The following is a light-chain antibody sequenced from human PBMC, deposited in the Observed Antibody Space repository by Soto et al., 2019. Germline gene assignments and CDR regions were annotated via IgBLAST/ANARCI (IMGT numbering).Light chain of an antibody. CDR3: QSYDTSLSGPVV. J-gene: IGLJ2*01. CDR2: GNT. CDR1: SSNIGAGCD. Sequence: QSVLTQPPSVSRAPGQRVTMSCTGSSSNIGAGCDVHWYQHLPGTAPKLLIYGNTNRPSGVPDRFSGSKSGTSASLAITGLQAEDEADYYCQSYDTSLSGPVVFGGGTKLTVL. V-gene: IGLV1-40*01.